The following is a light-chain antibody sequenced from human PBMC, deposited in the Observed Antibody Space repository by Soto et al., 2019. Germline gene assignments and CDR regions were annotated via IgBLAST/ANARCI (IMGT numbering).Light chain of an antibody. CDR3: CSYAGNSRT. CDR1: ISDVGSYNL. J-gene: IGLJ1*01. Sequence: QSVLAQPASVSGSPGQSITISCTASISDVGSYNLVSWYQHHPGKVPKVIIYEATKRPSGVSSRFSGSKSPNAASLTISGLQAEDEADYYCCSYAGNSRTFGSGTKVTVL. V-gene: IGLV2-23*01. CDR2: EAT.